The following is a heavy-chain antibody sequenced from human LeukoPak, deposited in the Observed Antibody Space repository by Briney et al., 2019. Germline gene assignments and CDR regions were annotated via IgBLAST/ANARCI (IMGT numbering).Heavy chain of an antibody. CDR2: IIPILGIA. J-gene: IGHJ4*02. V-gene: IGHV1-69*04. CDR1: GGTFSSYA. D-gene: IGHD3-22*01. Sequence: SVKVSCKASGGTFSSYAISWVRQAPGQGLEWMGRIIPILGIANYAQKFQGRVTITADKSTSTAYMELSSLRSEYTAVYYCARDRDYYDSSGYYEFDYWGQGTLVTVSS. CDR3: ARDRDYYDSSGYYEFDY.